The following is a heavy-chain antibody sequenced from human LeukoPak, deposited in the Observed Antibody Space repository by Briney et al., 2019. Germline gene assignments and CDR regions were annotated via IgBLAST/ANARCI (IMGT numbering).Heavy chain of an antibody. CDR2: ISWNSGSI. CDR1: GFTFDEYA. Sequence: GRSLRLSCAASGFTFDEYAMHWVRQAPGKGLEWVSGISWNSGSIGYADSVKGRFTISRDNAKNSLYLQMNSLRAEDTALYYCAKDIDRLSYYYYGMDVWGQGTTVTVSS. D-gene: IGHD2/OR15-2a*01. CDR3: AKDIDRLSYYYYGMDV. V-gene: IGHV3-9*01. J-gene: IGHJ6*02.